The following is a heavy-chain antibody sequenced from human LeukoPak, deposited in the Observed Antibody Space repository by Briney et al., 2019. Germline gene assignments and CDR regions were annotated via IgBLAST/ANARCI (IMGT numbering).Heavy chain of an antibody. V-gene: IGHV3-11*01. J-gene: IGHJ4*02. Sequence: PGGSLRLSCAASGVTFSDYYINWIRQAPGKGLEWVSYISSSGDSTYYADSVKARFTISRDNAKNSVFLQMNSLRAEDTAVYYCATRYSGTFYGGAHDYWGQGTLVTVSS. CDR1: GVTFSDYY. CDR2: ISSSGDST. D-gene: IGHD1-26*01. CDR3: ATRYSGTFYGGAHDY.